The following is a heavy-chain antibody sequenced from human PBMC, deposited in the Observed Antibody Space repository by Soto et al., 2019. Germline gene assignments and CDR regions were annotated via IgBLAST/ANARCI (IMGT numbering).Heavy chain of an antibody. J-gene: IGHJ3*02. D-gene: IGHD2-15*01. CDR3: ARVADIVVVVAATQDAFDI. Sequence: TLALTCALSCGSFIGYYWSWIRQPPGKVLEWIGEINHSGSTNYNPSLKSRVTISVDTSKNQFSLKLSSVTAADTAVYYCARVADIVVVVAATQDAFDIWGQGTMVTVSS. V-gene: IGHV4-34*01. CDR1: CGSFIGYY. CDR2: INHSGST.